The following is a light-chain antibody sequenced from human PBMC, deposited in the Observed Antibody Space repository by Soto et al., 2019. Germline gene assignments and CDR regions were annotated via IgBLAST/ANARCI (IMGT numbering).Light chain of an antibody. Sequence: EIVLTQSPVTLSVSPRERATLFCRASQSASTNLAWYQHKPGQAPRLLIYGASTRATAIPARFSGSGSGTEFTLTINSLESEDFAVYYCQHYNSWPRIAFGQGTRLEIK. CDR2: GAS. V-gene: IGKV3-15*01. J-gene: IGKJ5*01. CDR3: QHYNSWPRIA. CDR1: QSASTN.